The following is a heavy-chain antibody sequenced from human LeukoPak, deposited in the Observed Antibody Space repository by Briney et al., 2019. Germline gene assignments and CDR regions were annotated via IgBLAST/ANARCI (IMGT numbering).Heavy chain of an antibody. D-gene: IGHD6-13*01. CDR3: ARRETAAGLFGY. J-gene: IGHJ4*02. CDR1: GGSINSGGYY. V-gene: IGHV4-31*03. Sequence: SQTLSLTCTVSGGSINSGGYYWSWIRQHPGRGLEWIGYIYYSGGTYYNPSIRSRATISQDTSKNQFSLKLSSVTAADTAVYYCARRETAAGLFGYWGQGTLVTVSS. CDR2: IYYSGGT.